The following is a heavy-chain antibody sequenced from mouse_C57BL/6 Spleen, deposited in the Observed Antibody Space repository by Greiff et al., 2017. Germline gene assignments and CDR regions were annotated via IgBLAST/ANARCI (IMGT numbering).Heavy chain of an antibody. CDR1: GFTFSNYW. Sequence: EVKLVESGGGLVQPGGSMKLSCVASGFTFSNYWMNWVRQSPEKGLEWVAQIRLKSDNYATHYAESVKGRFTISRDDSKSSVYLQMNNLRAEDTGIYYCTGVLRSRYYYAMDYWGQGTSVTVSS. CDR3: TGVLRSRYYYAMDY. CDR2: IRLKSDNYAT. V-gene: IGHV6-3*01. D-gene: IGHD1-1*01. J-gene: IGHJ4*01.